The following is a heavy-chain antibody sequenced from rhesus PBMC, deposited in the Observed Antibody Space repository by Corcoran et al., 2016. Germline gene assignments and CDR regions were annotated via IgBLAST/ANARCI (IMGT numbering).Heavy chain of an antibody. D-gene: IGHD4-29*01. CDR3: ARERPLYGNSLDV. V-gene: IGHV4-73*01. CDR1: GGSITGYY. Sequence: QVKLQQWGEGLVKPSETLSLPCAVYGGSITGYYWSWLRQPPGKGLEWIGNIDGNSENNNDNPTHKKRVTISKDTSKNQFCLKLSSVTAADTAVYYCARERPLYGNSLDVWGRGVLVTVSS. J-gene: IGHJ5-2*02. CDR2: IDGNSENN.